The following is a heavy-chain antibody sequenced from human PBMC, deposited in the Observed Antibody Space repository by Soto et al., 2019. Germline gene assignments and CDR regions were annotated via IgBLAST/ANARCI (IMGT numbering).Heavy chain of an antibody. CDR3: ARMARELYDFLSGYYTREYYYYGMDV. Sequence: PSETLSLTCAVSGGSISSGGYSWSWIRQPPGKGLECIGYISHSGSTYYNPSLKSRVTISVDRSKNQFSLKLSSVTAADTAVYYCARMARELYDFLSGYYTREYYYYGMDVLGQGTTVTAP. CDR1: GGSISSGGYS. D-gene: IGHD3-3*01. J-gene: IGHJ6*02. CDR2: ISHSGST. V-gene: IGHV4-30-2*01.